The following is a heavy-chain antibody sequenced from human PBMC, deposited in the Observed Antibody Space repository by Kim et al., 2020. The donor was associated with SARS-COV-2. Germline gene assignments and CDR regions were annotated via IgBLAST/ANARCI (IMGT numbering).Heavy chain of an antibody. D-gene: IGHD2-2*01. Sequence: ASVKVSCKASGYTFTSYGISWVRQAPGQGLEWMGWISAYNGNTNYAQKLQGRVTMTTDTSTSTAYMELRSLRSDDTAVYYCARDLVITRKPESSVVPAARFDYWGQGTLVTVSS. V-gene: IGHV1-18*01. J-gene: IGHJ4*02. CDR1: GYTFTSYG. CDR3: ARDLVITRKPESSVVPAARFDY. CDR2: ISAYNGNT.